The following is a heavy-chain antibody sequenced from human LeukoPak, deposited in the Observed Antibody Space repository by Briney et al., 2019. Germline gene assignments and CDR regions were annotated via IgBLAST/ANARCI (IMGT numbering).Heavy chain of an antibody. J-gene: IGHJ5*01. Sequence: SETLSLTCAVSGGSISSSNWWSWVRQPPGKGLEWIGEIYHSGSTNYNPSLKSRVTISVDKSKNQFSLKLSSVTAADTAVYYCAFITTANNWFDSRGQGTLVTVSS. CDR1: GGSISSSNW. D-gene: IGHD3-22*01. CDR2: IYHSGST. V-gene: IGHV4-4*02. CDR3: AFITTANNWFDS.